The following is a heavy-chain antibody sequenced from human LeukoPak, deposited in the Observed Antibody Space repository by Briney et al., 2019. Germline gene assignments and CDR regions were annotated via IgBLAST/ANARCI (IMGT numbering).Heavy chain of an antibody. Sequence: GASVKVTCKASGYTFTNYGISWVRQAPGQGLEWMGWISAYNGNTNYAQKLQGRVTLTTDTSTSTAYMELRSLRSDDTAVYYCAREAGGIVLVPPAIPFDYWGQGTLVTVSS. D-gene: IGHD2-2*01. CDR2: ISAYNGNT. CDR3: AREAGGIVLVPPAIPFDY. CDR1: GYTFTNYG. J-gene: IGHJ4*02. V-gene: IGHV1-18*01.